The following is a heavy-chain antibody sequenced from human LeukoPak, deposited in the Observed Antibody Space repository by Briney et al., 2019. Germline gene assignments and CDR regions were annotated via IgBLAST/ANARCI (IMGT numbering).Heavy chain of an antibody. J-gene: IGHJ3*02. V-gene: IGHV1-18*01. CDR2: ISGYNGNT. CDR1: GYTFTTYG. Sequence: ASVKVSCKASGYTFTTYGISWVRQAPGQGLEWMGWISGYNGNTNYAQKLQGRVTMTTDTSTNTAYMELRSLRSDDTAVYYCARGLQENLAWLKAFSAFDIWGQGTMVAVSS. D-gene: IGHD5-24*01. CDR3: ARGLQENLAWLKAFSAFDI.